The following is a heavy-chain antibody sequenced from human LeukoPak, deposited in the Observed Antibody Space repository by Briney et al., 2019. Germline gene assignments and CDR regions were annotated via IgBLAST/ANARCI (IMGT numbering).Heavy chain of an antibody. CDR2: IYYSGST. D-gene: IGHD3-10*01. Sequence: SSETLSLTCTVSGGSISSYYWTWIRQPPGKGLEWIGYIYYSGSTSYSPSLRSRVTILVDTSKNQFSLKLSSVTAADTAVYYCARSLSMVRGVNFYYYMDVWGKGTTVTVSS. CDR1: GGSISSYY. CDR3: ARSLSMVRGVNFYYYMDV. J-gene: IGHJ6*03. V-gene: IGHV4-59*12.